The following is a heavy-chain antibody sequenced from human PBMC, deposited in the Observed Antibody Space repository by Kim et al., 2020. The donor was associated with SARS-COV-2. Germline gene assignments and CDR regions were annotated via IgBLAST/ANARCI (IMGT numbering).Heavy chain of an antibody. J-gene: IGHJ4*02. V-gene: IGHV3-23*01. CDR3: AKGWQIDF. D-gene: IGHD2-15*01. CDR1: GFTFSSFD. CDR2: VTASGGAT. Sequence: GGSLRLSCAASGFTFSSFDMTWVRQAPGKGLEWVSTVTASGGATYYADSVKGRFTISRDNSKNTLYLQMNSLRAEDTAIYYCAKGWQIDFWGQGSLVTVS.